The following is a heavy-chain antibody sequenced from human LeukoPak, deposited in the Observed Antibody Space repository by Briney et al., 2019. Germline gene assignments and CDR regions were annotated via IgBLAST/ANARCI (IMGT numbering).Heavy chain of an antibody. V-gene: IGHV3-23*01. J-gene: IGHJ4*02. Sequence: GGSLRLSCAASGFPFTIYAMSWVRQAPGQGPEWVSTISGGGDRTYYADSVKGRFTISRDSSKNTLSLQMTSLRADDTALYYCARSGRASSTWSRERFDSWGQGTLVTVSS. CDR1: GFPFTIYA. D-gene: IGHD6-13*01. CDR2: ISGGGDRT. CDR3: ARSGRASSTWSRERFDS.